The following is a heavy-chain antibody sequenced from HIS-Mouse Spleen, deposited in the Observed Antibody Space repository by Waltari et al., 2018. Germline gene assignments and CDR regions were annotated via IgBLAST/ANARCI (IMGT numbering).Heavy chain of an antibody. Sequence: QLQLQESGPGLVTPSETLSLTLPVSGGSIRISSYYWCWIRQTPGKGLELVGSISYGGSTYYNPSLKSRVTISVDTSKNQFSLKLSSVTAADTAVYYCAREIPYSSSWYDWYFDLWGRGTLVTVSS. D-gene: IGHD6-13*01. CDR1: GGSIRISSYY. J-gene: IGHJ2*01. V-gene: IGHV4-39*07. CDR3: AREIPYSSSWYDWYFDL. CDR2: ISYGGST.